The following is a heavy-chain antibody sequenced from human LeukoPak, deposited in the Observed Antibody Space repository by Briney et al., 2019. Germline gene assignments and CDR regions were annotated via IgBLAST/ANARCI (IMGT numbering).Heavy chain of an antibody. Sequence: GGSLRLSCAASGFTFSRFWMHWVRQAPGKGLVWVSCINSDGSSTSYADSVQGRFTISRDNAKNTLYLQMNSLRAEDTAVYYCVPWSAPLVVDNWGQGTLVTVSS. CDR1: GFTFSRFW. CDR2: INSDGSST. V-gene: IGHV3-74*01. J-gene: IGHJ4*02. D-gene: IGHD3-3*01. CDR3: VPWSAPLVVDN.